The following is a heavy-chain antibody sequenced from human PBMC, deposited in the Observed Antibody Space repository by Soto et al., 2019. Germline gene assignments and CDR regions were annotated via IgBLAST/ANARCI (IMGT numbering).Heavy chain of an antibody. V-gene: IGHV3-23*01. J-gene: IGHJ4*02. D-gene: IGHD6-6*01. CDR3: AKDRTIAARNYDD. Sequence: EVHLLESGGGLVEPGGSLRLSCAASGFTFTNHAMSCVRQAPGKGLEWVSAISGSVGSTYYADSVKGRFTISRDNSNNTLYLQMNSLRADDTAVYYCAKDRTIAARNYDDWGQGTLVTVSS. CDR1: GFTFTNHA. CDR2: ISGSVGST.